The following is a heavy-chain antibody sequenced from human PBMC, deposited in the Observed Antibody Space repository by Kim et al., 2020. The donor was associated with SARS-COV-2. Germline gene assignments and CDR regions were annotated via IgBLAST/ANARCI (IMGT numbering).Heavy chain of an antibody. V-gene: IGHV4-34*01. D-gene: IGHD6-6*01. CDR3: ASTYSSSGRVFDY. CDR1: GGSFSGYY. Sequence: SETLSLTCAVYGGSFSGYYWSWIRQPPGKGLEWIGEINHSGSTNYNPSLKSRVTISVDTSKNQFSLKLSSVTAADTAVYYCASTYSSSGRVFDYWGQGTLVTVSS. CDR2: INHSGST. J-gene: IGHJ4*02.